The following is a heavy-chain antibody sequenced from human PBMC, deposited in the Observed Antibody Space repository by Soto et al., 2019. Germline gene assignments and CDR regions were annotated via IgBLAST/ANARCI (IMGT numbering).Heavy chain of an antibody. V-gene: IGHV1-2*02. Sequence: ASVKVSCKASGYTFTGYYMHWVRQAPGQGLEWMGWINPNSGGTNCAQKFQGRVTMTRDTSISTAYMELSRLRSDDTAVYYCAITPGIAAAGYFPDYYYYYGMDVWGQGTTVTVSS. D-gene: IGHD6-13*01. J-gene: IGHJ6*02. CDR2: INPNSGGT. CDR3: AITPGIAAAGYFPDYYYYYGMDV. CDR1: GYTFTGYY.